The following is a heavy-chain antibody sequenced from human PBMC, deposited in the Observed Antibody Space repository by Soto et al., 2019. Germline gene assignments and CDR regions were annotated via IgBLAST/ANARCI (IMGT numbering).Heavy chain of an antibody. V-gene: IGHV3-21*01. D-gene: IGHD2-15*01. J-gene: IGHJ4*02. CDR1: GFTFSSYS. Sequence: GGSLRLSXAASGFTFSSYSMNWVRQAPGKGLEWVSSISSSSSYIYYADSVKGRFTISRDNAKNSLYLQMNSLRAEDTAVYYCARDFARASWYFDYWGQGTLVTVSS. CDR2: ISSSSSYI. CDR3: ARDFARASWYFDY.